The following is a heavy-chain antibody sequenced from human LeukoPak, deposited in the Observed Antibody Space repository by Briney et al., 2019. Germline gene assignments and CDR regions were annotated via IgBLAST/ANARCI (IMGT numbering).Heavy chain of an antibody. CDR3: AREAYCGGDCYSVAYFDY. D-gene: IGHD2-21*01. Sequence: EASVKVSCKASGGTFSSYAISWVRQAPGQGRECVGGIIPVFGTAHYAQKFQGRVTITADESTSTAYMELSSLRSEDTAVYYCAREAYCGGDCYSVAYFDYWGQGTLVTVSS. J-gene: IGHJ4*02. CDR1: GGTFSSYA. V-gene: IGHV1-69*13. CDR2: IIPVFGTA.